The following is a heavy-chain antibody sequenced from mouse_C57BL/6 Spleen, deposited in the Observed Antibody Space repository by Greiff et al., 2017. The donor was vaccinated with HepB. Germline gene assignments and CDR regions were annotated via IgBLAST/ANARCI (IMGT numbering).Heavy chain of an antibody. CDR3: ALNPFFDY. Sequence: EVQLQQSGPELVKPGDSVKISCKASGYSFTGYFMNWVMQSHGKSLEWIGRINPYNGDTFYNQKFKGKATLTVDKSSSTANMGLRSLTSEDSAVYYCALNPFFDYWGQGTTLTVSS. CDR2: INPYNGDT. V-gene: IGHV1-20*01. CDR1: GYSFTGYF. J-gene: IGHJ2*01.